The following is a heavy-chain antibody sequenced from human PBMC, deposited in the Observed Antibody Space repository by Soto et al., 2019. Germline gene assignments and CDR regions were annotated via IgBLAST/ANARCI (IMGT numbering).Heavy chain of an antibody. CDR3: ARRNYDILTGYYLNYGMDV. J-gene: IGHJ6*02. Sequence: SETLSLTCSVSGGSISSSNWWSWVRQPPGKGLEWIGEIYHSGSTNYNPSLKSRVTISVDKSKNQFSLKLSSVTAADTAVYYCARRNYDILTGYYLNYGMDVWGQGTTVTVYS. CDR1: GGSISSSNW. D-gene: IGHD3-9*01. CDR2: IYHSGST. V-gene: IGHV4-4*02.